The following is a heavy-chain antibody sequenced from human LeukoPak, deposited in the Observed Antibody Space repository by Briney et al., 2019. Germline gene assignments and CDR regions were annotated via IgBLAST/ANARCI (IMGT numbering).Heavy chain of an antibody. V-gene: IGHV3-21*01. D-gene: IGHD3-10*01. J-gene: IGHJ6*02. CDR3: ARDHPGSVKMSEPGPIAYGMDV. CDR1: GFTFSSYS. Sequence: PGGSLRLSCAASGFTFSSYSMNWVRQAPGKGLEWVSSISSSSSYIYYADSVKGRFTISRGNAKNSLYLQMNSLRAEDTAVYYCARDHPGSVKMSEPGPIAYGMDVWGQGTTVTVSS. CDR2: ISSSSSYI.